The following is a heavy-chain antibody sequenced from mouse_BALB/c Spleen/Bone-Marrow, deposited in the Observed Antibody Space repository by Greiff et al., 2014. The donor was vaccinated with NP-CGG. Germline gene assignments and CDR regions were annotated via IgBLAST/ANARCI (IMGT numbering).Heavy chain of an antibody. Sequence: SGAELVNLGASVKLSCKASGYTFTIYDLYWVKQRPGQGLEWIGDINPSNGATNFNERFKSKATLTIDKSSSTAYMQLSSLTSEDSAVYYCTRGGYGNGFDHWGQGTALTVSS. J-gene: IGHJ2*01. CDR2: INPSNGAT. CDR3: TRGGYGNGFDH. V-gene: IGHV1S16*01. D-gene: IGHD2-10*02. CDR1: GYTFTIYD.